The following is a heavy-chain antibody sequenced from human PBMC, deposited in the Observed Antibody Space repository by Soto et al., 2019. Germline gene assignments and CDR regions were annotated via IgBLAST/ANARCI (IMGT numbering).Heavy chain of an antibody. J-gene: IGHJ3*02. Sequence: GGSLRLSCAASGFTFSSYGMHWVRQAPGKGLEWVAVIWYDGSNKYYADSVKGRFTISRDNSKNTLYLQMNSLRAEDTAVYYCAREAMDIVVLLSATSAFDIWGQGTTVTVSS. CDR1: GFTFSSYG. V-gene: IGHV3-33*01. D-gene: IGHD2-15*01. CDR2: IWYDGSNK. CDR3: AREAMDIVVLLSATSAFDI.